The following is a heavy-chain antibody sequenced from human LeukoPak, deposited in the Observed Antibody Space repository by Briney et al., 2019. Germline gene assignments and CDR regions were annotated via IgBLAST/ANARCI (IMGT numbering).Heavy chain of an antibody. V-gene: IGHV4-59*08. CDR3: ARRRNWLDP. J-gene: IGHJ5*02. CDR1: GVSVSGYY. Sequence: KPSETLSLTCTVSGVSVSGYYWTWVRQPPGKGLEWIGYIYYSETNYNPSLKSRVNISLDPSKNQLSLKLTSVTAADTAVYYCARRRNWLDPWGQGTLVTVSS. CDR2: IYYSET.